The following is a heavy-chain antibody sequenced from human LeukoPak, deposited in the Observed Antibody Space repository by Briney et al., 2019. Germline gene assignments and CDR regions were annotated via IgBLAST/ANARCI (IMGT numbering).Heavy chain of an antibody. CDR2: ISAYNGNT. V-gene: IGHV1-18*01. Sequence: GASVKVSCKASGYTFTSYGISWVRQASGQGLEWMGWISAYNGNTNYAQKLQGRVTMTTDTSTSTVYMELSSLRSEDTAVYYCARDPIEYSSSSPWFDYRGQGTLVTVSS. CDR3: ARDPIEYSSSSPWFDY. J-gene: IGHJ4*02. CDR1: GYTFTSYG. D-gene: IGHD6-6*01.